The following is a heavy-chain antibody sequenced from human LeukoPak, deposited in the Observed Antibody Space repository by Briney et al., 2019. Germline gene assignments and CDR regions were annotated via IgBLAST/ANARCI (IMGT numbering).Heavy chain of an antibody. CDR3: AKGSIYGDYGDFDH. D-gene: IGHD4-17*01. CDR2: INGIGTSL. Sequence: GGSLRLSCAASGFSFDFSGYAMSWVRQAPGKGLEWVSGINGIGTSLYYADSVKGRFTISRDNSDNTLYLQMNSLRADDTAVYYCAKGSIYGDYGDFDHWGQGTLVTVSS. CDR1: GFSFDFSGYA. J-gene: IGHJ4*02. V-gene: IGHV3-23*05.